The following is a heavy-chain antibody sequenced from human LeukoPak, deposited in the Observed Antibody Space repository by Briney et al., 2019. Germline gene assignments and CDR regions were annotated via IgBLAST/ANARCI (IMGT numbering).Heavy chain of an antibody. CDR2: IYYSGST. D-gene: IGHD2-15*01. V-gene: IGHV4-31*03. J-gene: IGHJ5*02. CDR3: ARAIVVVVAATPTIWFDP. Sequence: SETLSLTCTVSGGSISSGGYYWSWIRQHPGKGLEWIGYIYYSGSTYYNPSLKSRVTISVDTPKNQFSLKLSSVTAADTAVYYCARAIVVVVAATPTIWFDPWGQGTLVTVSS. CDR1: GGSISSGGYY.